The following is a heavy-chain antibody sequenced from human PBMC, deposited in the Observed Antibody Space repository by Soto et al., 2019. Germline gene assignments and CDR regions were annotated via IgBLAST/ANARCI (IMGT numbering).Heavy chain of an antibody. J-gene: IGHJ4*02. CDR1: GFTFSSYA. D-gene: IGHD3-10*01. V-gene: IGHV3-23*01. CDR3: AKHFVNGEVVY. CDR2: ISGSGGST. Sequence: EVQLLESGGGLVQPGGSLRLSCAASGFTFSSYAMSWVRQAPGKGLEWVSIISGSGGSTYYADSVKGRFTISRDNSTNTLYPQMDSLTAEDTAVYYCAKHFVNGEVVYLGQGTMVTVSS.